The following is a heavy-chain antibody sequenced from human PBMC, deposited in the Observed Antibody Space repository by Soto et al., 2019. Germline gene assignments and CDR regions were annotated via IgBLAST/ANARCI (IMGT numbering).Heavy chain of an antibody. J-gene: IGHJ5*02. Sequence: SETLSLTCTVSGLPVRSGGYYWTWIRQHPGRGLEWIGYIYHIGSPYYNPSLENRVTISLDTAKNQFSLNLTSVTAADTAIYYCVRDRALDSSGHWFDTWGQGTLVTVSS. D-gene: IGHD3-22*01. CDR1: GLPVRSGGYY. CDR3: VRDRALDSSGHWFDT. CDR2: IYHIGSP. V-gene: IGHV4-31*03.